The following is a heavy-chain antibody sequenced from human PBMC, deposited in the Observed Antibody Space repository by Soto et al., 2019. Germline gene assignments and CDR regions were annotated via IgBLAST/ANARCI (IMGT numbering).Heavy chain of an antibody. D-gene: IGHD2-15*01. V-gene: IGHV3-48*01. CDR3: ARERYCSGGGCYRIQFFDY. Sequence: QPGGSLRLSCAASGFTFSSYSMNWVRQAPGKGLEWVSYISSSSSTIYYADSVKGRFTISRDNAKNSLYLQMNSLRAEDTAVYYCARERYCSGGGCYRIQFFDYWGQGTLVTVSS. CDR2: ISSSSSTI. J-gene: IGHJ4*02. CDR1: GFTFSSYS.